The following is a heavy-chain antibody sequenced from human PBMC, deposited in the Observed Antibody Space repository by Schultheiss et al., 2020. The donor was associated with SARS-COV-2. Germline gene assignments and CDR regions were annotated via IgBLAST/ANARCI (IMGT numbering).Heavy chain of an antibody. J-gene: IGHJ4*02. CDR3: ARHVGQNLDLPKYYFDY. D-gene: IGHD3/OR15-3a*01. Sequence: SETLSLTCAVSGYSITNGDYWGWIRQSPGKCLEWIGSIYQTWSTYYNPSLDSRVTISIDTSKNQFSLHLSSVTAADTAVYYCARHVGQNLDLPKYYFDYWGQGRLVTVAS. CDR2: IYQTWST. V-gene: IGHV4-38-2*01. CDR1: GYSITNGDY.